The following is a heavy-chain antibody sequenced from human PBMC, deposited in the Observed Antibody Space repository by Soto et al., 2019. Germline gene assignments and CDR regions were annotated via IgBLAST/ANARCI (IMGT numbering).Heavy chain of an antibody. Sequence: PGGSLRLSCAASGFSFSTYGMHWVRQAPGKGLEWVAFISNDGSNKYYADSVKGRFTISRDNSKNTLYLQMNSLRAEDTAVYYCARDPNIVLVPAALRSYYYYYGLDVWGQGTTVTVSS. CDR3: ARDPNIVLVPAALRSYYYYYGLDV. J-gene: IGHJ6*02. CDR2: ISNDGSNK. CDR1: GFSFSTYG. D-gene: IGHD2-2*01. V-gene: IGHV3-30*03.